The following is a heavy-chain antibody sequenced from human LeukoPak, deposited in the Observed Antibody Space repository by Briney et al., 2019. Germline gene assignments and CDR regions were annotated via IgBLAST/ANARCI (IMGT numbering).Heavy chain of an antibody. CDR1: GFTFTRYA. J-gene: IGHJ4*02. V-gene: IGHV3-23*01. CDR2: ISGSGGNT. D-gene: IGHD2-2*01. CDR3: AKEESGVPAAN. Sequence: PGGSLRLSCAASGFTFTRYAMGWVRQAPGKGPEWVSAISGSGGNTYYADSVKGRFTISRDNSKNTLYLQMNSLRAEDTAIYYCAKEESGVPAANWGQGTLVIVSS.